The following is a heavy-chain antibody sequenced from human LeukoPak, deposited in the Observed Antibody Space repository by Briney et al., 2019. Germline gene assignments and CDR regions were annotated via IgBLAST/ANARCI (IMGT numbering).Heavy chain of an antibody. CDR1: GYTFTSYD. D-gene: IGHD4-17*01. V-gene: IGHV1-8*01. CDR2: MNPNSGNT. J-gene: IGHJ4*02. CDR3: ARGARYGDRLSNFDY. Sequence: GASVKVSCKASGYTFTSYDINWVRQAPGQGLEWMGWMNPNSGNTGYAQKFQGRVTMTRNTSISTAYMELSSLRSEDTAVYYCARGARYGDRLSNFDYWGQGPLVTVSS.